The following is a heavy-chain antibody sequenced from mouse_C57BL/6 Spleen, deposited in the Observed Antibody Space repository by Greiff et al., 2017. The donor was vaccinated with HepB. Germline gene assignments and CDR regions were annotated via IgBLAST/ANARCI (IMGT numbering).Heavy chain of an antibody. J-gene: IGHJ4*01. D-gene: IGHD1-1*01. CDR1: GYTFTSYW. V-gene: IGHV1-55*01. CDR2: IYPGSGST. Sequence: QVQLKQPGAELVKPGASVKMSCKASGYTFTSYWITWVKQRPGQGLEWIGDIYPGSGSTNYNEKFKSKATLTVDTSSSTAYMQLSSLTSEDSAVYYCAKGGDYYGSRRDYAMDYWGQGTSVTVSS. CDR3: AKGGDYYGSRRDYAMDY.